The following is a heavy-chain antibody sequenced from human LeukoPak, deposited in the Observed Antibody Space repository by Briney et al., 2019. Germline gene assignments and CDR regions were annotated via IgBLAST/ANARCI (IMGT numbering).Heavy chain of an antibody. CDR2: VYYSGNT. CDR1: GGSISGFY. V-gene: IGHV4-59*01. CDR3: ARDTRDAFDI. Sequence: SEALSLTCTVSGGSISGFYWNWIRQPPGKGLEWIGYVYYSGNTNYNPSLKSRVTISLDTSKNQFSLKLRSVTAADTAVYYCARDTRDAFDIWGQGTMVTVSS. J-gene: IGHJ3*02.